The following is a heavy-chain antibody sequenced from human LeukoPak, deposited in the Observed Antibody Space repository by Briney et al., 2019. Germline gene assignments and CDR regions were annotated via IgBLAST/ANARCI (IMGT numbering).Heavy chain of an antibody. CDR1: GFTFSSFA. CDR2: IGGSGGAT. V-gene: IGHV3-23*01. J-gene: IGHJ6*02. D-gene: IGHD3-10*01. CDR3: AKAARRANYYGMDV. Sequence: PGGSRRLSCATSGFTFSSFAMTWVRQAPGKGLDWVSAIGGSGGATYYGKSVKGRFIISRDNSKNTLYLQMNSLRAEDTAVYYCAKAARRANYYGMDVWGQGTTVTVSS.